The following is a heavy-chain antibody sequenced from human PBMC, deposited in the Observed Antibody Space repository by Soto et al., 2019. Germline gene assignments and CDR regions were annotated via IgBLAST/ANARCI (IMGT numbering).Heavy chain of an antibody. CDR1: GYMFTTYG. Sequence: QVQLVQSAVEVRRPGASVEVSCKTSGYMFTTYGISWVRQVPGQGLEWMAWVRGNSGNKKYAKRFQDRLTMTVDTSRSTVSMEFRSLTADDTAIYYCARAGGGVAARPLEYWGQGTRVTVSS. CDR2: VRGNSGNK. J-gene: IGHJ4*02. D-gene: IGHD6-6*01. V-gene: IGHV1-18*04. CDR3: ARAGGGVAARPLEY.